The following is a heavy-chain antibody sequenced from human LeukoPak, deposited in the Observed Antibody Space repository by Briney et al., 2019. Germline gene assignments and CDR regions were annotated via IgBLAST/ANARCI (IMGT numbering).Heavy chain of an antibody. CDR3: ARVLDSSGYYYGFDP. J-gene: IGHJ5*02. D-gene: IGHD3-22*01. Sequence: SETLSLTCAVYGGSFSGYYWSWIRQPPGKGLEWIGEVNHSGSTNYNPSLKSRVTISVDTSKNQFSLKLSSVTAADTAVYYCARVLDSSGYYYGFDPWGQGTLVTVSS. CDR1: GGSFSGYY. V-gene: IGHV4-34*01. CDR2: VNHSGST.